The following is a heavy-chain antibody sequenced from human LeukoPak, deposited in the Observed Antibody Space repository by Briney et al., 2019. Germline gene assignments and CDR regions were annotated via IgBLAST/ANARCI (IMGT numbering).Heavy chain of an antibody. CDR1: GFTFSSYC. D-gene: IGHD6-19*01. J-gene: IGHJ4*02. CDR3: ARSPAVAANREFDY. Sequence: PSGGSLRLSCAASGFTFSSYCMHWVRQAPGKGLVWVSRINSDGSSTSYADSVKGRFTISRANAKNTLYLQMNSLRAEDTAVYYCARSPAVAANREFDYWGQGTLVTVSS. CDR2: INSDGSST. V-gene: IGHV3-74*01.